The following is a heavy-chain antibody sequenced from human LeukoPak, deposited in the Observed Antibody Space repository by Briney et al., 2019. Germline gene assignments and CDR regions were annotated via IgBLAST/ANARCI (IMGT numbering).Heavy chain of an antibody. CDR2: ISAYNGNT. CDR1: GYTFTIYG. J-gene: IGHJ6*02. CDR3: ARGAGGKPGDYYYYGMDV. D-gene: IGHD4-23*01. V-gene: IGHV1-18*01. Sequence: GASVTVSCTASGYTFTIYGISWVRQAPGQGLEWMGWISAYNGNTNYAQKLQGRVTMTTDTSTSTAYMELRSLRSDDTAVYYCARGAGGKPGDYYYYGMDVWGQGTTVTVSS.